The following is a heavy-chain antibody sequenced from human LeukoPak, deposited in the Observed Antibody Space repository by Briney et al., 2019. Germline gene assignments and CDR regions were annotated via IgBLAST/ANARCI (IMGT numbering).Heavy chain of an antibody. CDR2: IYTSGST. CDR1: GGSISSYY. Sequence: SETLSLTCTVSGGSISSYYWSWIRQPPGKGLGWIGYIYTSGSTIYNPSLKSRVTISVDTSKNQFSLKLSSVTAADTAVYYCAGKRTTIFDYWGQGTLVTVSS. D-gene: IGHD2/OR15-2a*01. V-gene: IGHV4-4*09. CDR3: AGKRTTIFDY. J-gene: IGHJ4*02.